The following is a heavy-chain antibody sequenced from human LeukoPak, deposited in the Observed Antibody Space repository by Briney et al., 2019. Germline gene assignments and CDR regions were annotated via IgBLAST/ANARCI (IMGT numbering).Heavy chain of an antibody. CDR3: AKHAYYYDSSGSRDAFDI. CDR2: IYYSGST. CDR1: GGSISSYY. V-gene: IGHV4-59*08. Sequence: SETLSLTCTVSGGSISSYYWSWIRQPPGKGLEWIGYIYYSGSTNYNPSLKSRVTISVDTSKNQFSLKLSSVTAADTAVYYCAKHAYYYDSSGSRDAFDIWGQGTMVTVSS. D-gene: IGHD3-22*01. J-gene: IGHJ3*02.